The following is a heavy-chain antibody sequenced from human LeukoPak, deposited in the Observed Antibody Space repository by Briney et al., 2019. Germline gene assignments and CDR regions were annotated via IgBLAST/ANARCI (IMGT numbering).Heavy chain of an antibody. CDR3: ARDFAPLGVVSSGPSN. CDR1: GFTFSSYA. CDR2: ISYDGSNK. V-gene: IGHV3-30*04. D-gene: IGHD2-21*01. Sequence: PGGSLRLSCAASGFTFSSYAMHWVRQAPGKGLEWVAVISYDGSNKYYADSVKGRFTISRDNSKNTLYLQMNSLRAEDTAVYYCARDFAPLGVVSSGPSNWGQGTLVTVSS. J-gene: IGHJ4*02.